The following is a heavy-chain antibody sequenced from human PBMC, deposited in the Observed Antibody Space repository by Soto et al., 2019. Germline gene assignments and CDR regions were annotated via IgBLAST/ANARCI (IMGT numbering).Heavy chain of an antibody. V-gene: IGHV4-4*08. CDR1: GGSISSHY. CDR3: ARDEVGATYYGMDV. D-gene: IGHD1-26*01. Sequence: SETLSLTCTVSGGSISSHYWSWVRQAPGKGLEWIGHIYYRGSTTYNPSLRSRSTISVDTSKNQFSLKLSSVTAADTAVYYCARDEVGATYYGMDVWGQGTTVTVSS. CDR2: IYYRGST. J-gene: IGHJ6*02.